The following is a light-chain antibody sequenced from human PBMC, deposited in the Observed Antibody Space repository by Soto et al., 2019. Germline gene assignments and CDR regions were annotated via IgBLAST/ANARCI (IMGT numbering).Light chain of an antibody. J-gene: IGLJ3*02. V-gene: IGLV2-14*01. Sequence: QSVLTQPASVSGSPGQSITISCTGTSSDVGAYNFVSWYQHHPGKAPKLMIYEVSDRPSGVSNRFSGSKSGYTASLTISGLQAEDEADYYCNSYTISNTRVFGGGTKLTVL. CDR2: EVS. CDR1: SSDVGAYNF. CDR3: NSYTISNTRV.